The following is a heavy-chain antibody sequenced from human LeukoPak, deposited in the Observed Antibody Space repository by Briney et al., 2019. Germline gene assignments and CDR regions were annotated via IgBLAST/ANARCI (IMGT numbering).Heavy chain of an antibody. D-gene: IGHD2-15*01. CDR2: INPNSGGT. Sequence: ASVKVSCKASGYTFTGYYMHWVRQAPGQGLEWMGWINPNSGGTNYAQKFQGRVTMTRDTSISTAYMELSRLRSDDTAVYYCARADLYCSGGSRSRKPGDYWGQGTLVTVSS. V-gene: IGHV1-2*02. J-gene: IGHJ4*02. CDR3: ARADLYCSGGSRSRKPGDY. CDR1: GYTFTGYY.